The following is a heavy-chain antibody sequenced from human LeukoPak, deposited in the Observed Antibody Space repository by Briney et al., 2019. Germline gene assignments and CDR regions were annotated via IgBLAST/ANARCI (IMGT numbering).Heavy chain of an antibody. CDR1: GFTFSSYC. CDR3: ARVDIVVVPAAINAVAFDI. Sequence: GGSLRLSCAASGFTFSSYCMNWLRQAPGKGLEWVSSISSSSSYIYYADSVKGRFTISRDNAKNSLYLQMNSLRAEDTAVYYCARVDIVVVPAAINAVAFDIWGQGTMVTVSS. D-gene: IGHD2-2*03. CDR2: ISSSSSYI. V-gene: IGHV3-21*01. J-gene: IGHJ3*02.